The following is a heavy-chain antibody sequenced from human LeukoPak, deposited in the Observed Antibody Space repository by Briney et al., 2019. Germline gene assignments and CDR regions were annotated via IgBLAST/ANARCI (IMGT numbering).Heavy chain of an antibody. CDR3: ARATGSYYSIGY. Sequence: QTGGSLRLSCAASGFTFSSYWIPWVRQAPGKGLLWVSRINSDGSSTSYADSVKGRFTISRDNAKNTLYLQMNSLRAEDTAVYYCARATGSYYSIGYWGQGTLVTVSS. V-gene: IGHV3-74*01. D-gene: IGHD1-26*01. J-gene: IGHJ4*02. CDR2: INSDGSST. CDR1: GFTFSSYW.